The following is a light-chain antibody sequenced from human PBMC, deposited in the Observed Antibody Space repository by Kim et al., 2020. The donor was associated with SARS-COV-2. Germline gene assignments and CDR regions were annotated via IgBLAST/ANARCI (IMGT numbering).Light chain of an antibody. CDR1: SSSIGFIS. V-gene: IGLV1-47*02. J-gene: IGLJ3*02. CDR3: AAWDDSLSGAV. Sequence: GRSVTISCSGSSSSIGFISVYWYQQLPGAAPQLLIYSNNQRPSGVPDRFSGSKSGTSASLAISGLQSEDEADYYCAAWDDSLSGAVFGGGTQLTVL. CDR2: SNN.